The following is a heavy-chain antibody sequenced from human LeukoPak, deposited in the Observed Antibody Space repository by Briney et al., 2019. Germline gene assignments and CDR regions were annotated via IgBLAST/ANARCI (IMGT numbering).Heavy chain of an antibody. J-gene: IGHJ6*02. V-gene: IGHV5-10-1*01. Sequence: GESLKISCKCSGYSFTNFWITLVRQMPGKGLEWMGKIDPSDSYTDYSPSFQGHVTISADKSISTAYLQWSSLKASDTAMYYCARHMRRWSYGMDVWGQGTTVTVSS. CDR3: ARHMRRWSYGMDV. D-gene: IGHD5-24*01. CDR2: IDPSDSYT. CDR1: GYSFTNFW.